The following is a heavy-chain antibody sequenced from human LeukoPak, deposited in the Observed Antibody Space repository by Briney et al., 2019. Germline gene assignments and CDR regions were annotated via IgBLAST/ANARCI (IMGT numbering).Heavy chain of an antibody. J-gene: IGHJ6*04. V-gene: IGHV3-21*01. CDR1: GFTFSGYT. Sequence: GGSLRLSCAASGFTFSGYTMNWVRQAPGKGLEWVSFISSTSSYIYYGDSVKGRFTISRDNAKNSLYLQMNSLRAEDTAVYYCARAPWDVWGKGTTVTVSS. CDR3: ARAPWDV. CDR2: ISSTSSYI.